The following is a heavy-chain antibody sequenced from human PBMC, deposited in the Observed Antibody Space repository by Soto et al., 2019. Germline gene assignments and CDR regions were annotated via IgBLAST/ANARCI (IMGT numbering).Heavy chain of an antibody. V-gene: IGHV4-34*01. Sequence: QVQLQQWGAGLLKPSETLSLTCAVYGGSFSGYYWSWIRQPPGKGLEWIGEINHSGSTNYNPSLKSRVTISVDTSKNQFSLKLSSVTAADTAVYYCARATVRGVWLDPWGQGTLVTVSS. CDR2: INHSGST. CDR1: GGSFSGYY. J-gene: IGHJ5*02. D-gene: IGHD3-10*01. CDR3: ARATVRGVWLDP.